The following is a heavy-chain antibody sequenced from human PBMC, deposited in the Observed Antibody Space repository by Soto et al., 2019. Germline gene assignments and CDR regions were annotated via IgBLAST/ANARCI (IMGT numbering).Heavy chain of an antibody. D-gene: IGHD5-12*01. CDR2: IYYSGST. CDR3: ARSMVATSFVDY. V-gene: IGHV4-59*01. Sequence: PSETLSLTCTVSGGSISSYYWSWIRQPPGKGLEWIGYIYYSGSTNYNHSLKSRVTITVDTSMNQFSPKLSSVTAADTAVYYCARSMVATSFVDYWGQGTLVTVSS. J-gene: IGHJ4*02. CDR1: GGSISSYY.